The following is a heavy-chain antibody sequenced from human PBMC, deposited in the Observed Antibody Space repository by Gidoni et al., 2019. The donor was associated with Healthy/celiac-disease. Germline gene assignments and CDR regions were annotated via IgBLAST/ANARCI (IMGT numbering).Heavy chain of an antibody. CDR2: IWYDGSNK. J-gene: IGHJ4*02. D-gene: IGHD3-10*01. V-gene: IGHV3-33*01. CDR1: GFTFSSYG. CDR3: ARGGDYYGSGSYD. Sequence: QVQLVESGGGVVQPGRSLRLSCAASGFTFSSYGMHWVRQAPGKGLEWVAVIWYDGSNKYYADSVKGRFTISRDNSKNTLYLQMNSLRAEDTAVYYCARGGDYYGSGSYDWGQGTLVTVSS.